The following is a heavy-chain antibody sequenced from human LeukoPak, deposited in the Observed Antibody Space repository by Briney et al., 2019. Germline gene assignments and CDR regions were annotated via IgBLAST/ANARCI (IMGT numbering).Heavy chain of an antibody. CDR3: ARVDVVVPAAYYYYGMDV. Sequence: GGSLRLSCAASGFTLSSYAMHWVRQAPGKGLEWVAVISYDGSNKYYADSVKGRFTISRDNSKNTLYLQMNSLRAEDTAVYYCARVDVVVPAAYYYYGMDVWGQGTTVTVSS. CDR1: GFTLSSYA. J-gene: IGHJ6*02. D-gene: IGHD2-2*01. V-gene: IGHV3-30-3*01. CDR2: ISYDGSNK.